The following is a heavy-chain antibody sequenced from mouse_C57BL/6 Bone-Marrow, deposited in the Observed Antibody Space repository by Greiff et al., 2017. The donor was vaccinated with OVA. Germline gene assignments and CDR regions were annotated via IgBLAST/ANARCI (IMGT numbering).Heavy chain of an antibody. CDR3: ATTRYAMDY. CDR1: GYSITSGYY. Sequence: EVKLMESGPGLVKPSQSLSLTCSVTGYSITSGYYWNWIRQFPGNKLEWMGYISYDGSNNYNPSLKNRISITRDTSKNQFFLKLNSVTTEDTATYYCATTRYAMDYWGQGTSVTVSS. CDR2: ISYDGSN. V-gene: IGHV3-6*01. J-gene: IGHJ4*01.